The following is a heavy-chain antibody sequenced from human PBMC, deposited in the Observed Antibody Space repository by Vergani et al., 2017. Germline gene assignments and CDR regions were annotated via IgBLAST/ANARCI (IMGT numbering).Heavy chain of an antibody. J-gene: IGHJ4*02. D-gene: IGHD6-19*01. V-gene: IGHV3-23*01. Sequence: EVQLLESEGGLVQPGGSLRLSCAASGFTFSSYAMSWVRQAPGKGLEWVSAISGSGGSTYYADSVKGRFTISRDNAKNSLYLQMNSLRAEDTAVYYCARVPYSSGWYGTGDYWGQGTLVTVSS. CDR3: ARVPYSSGWYGTGDY. CDR2: ISGSGGST. CDR1: GFTFSSYA.